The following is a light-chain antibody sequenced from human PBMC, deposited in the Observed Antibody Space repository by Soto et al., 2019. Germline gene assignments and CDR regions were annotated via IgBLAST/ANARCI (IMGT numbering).Light chain of an antibody. CDR3: QQYNSYPWT. Sequence: DIQMTQSPSTLYASVGDRVTITCRASQSISIWLAWYQEKPGKAPKVMIYRASSLQSGVPSRFSGSGSGTEFTLTISSLQPDDFATYYCQQYNSYPWTFGRGTKVEVK. V-gene: IGKV1-5*03. CDR2: RAS. J-gene: IGKJ1*01. CDR1: QSISIW.